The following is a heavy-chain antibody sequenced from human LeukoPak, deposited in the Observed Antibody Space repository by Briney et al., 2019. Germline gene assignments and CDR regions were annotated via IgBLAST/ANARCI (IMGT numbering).Heavy chain of an antibody. V-gene: IGHV3-7*01. D-gene: IGHD3-10*01. CDR2: IKQDESEK. J-gene: IGHJ4*02. Sequence: GGSLRLSCEASGFTFNNYWMSWFRQAPGKGLEWVANIKQDESEKNYVDSVKGRFTISRDNVKNSLYLQMNSLRAEDTAVYSCARVDDYDSGSLYRPIDYWGQGTLVTVSS. CDR3: ARVDDYDSGSLYRPIDY. CDR1: GFTFNNYW.